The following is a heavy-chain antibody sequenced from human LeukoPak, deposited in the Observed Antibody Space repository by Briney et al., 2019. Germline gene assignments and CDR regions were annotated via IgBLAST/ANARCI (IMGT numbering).Heavy chain of an antibody. CDR1: GGSISSYY. J-gene: IGHJ5*02. D-gene: IGHD2-21*02. V-gene: IGHV4-59*08. CDR2: IYYSGST. CDR3: ARAYCGGDCYHPFDP. Sequence: PSETLSLTCTVSGGSISSYYWNWIRQPPGKGLEWIGYIYYSGSTNYNPSLKSRVTISVDTSKNQFSLKLSSVTAADTAVYYCARAYCGGDCYHPFDPWGQGTLVTVSS.